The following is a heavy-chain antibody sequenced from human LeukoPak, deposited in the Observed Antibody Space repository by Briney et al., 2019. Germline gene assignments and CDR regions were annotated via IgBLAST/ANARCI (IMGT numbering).Heavy chain of an antibody. CDR3: ARGMGGRLGELSLRYFDL. J-gene: IGHJ2*01. CDR2: ISGYNGNI. D-gene: IGHD3-16*02. Sequence: ASVKVSCKASGYTFTRYGISWVRQAPGQGLEWMGWISGYNGNIKYAQKFQGRVTMTTDTSTSTVYMELRSLRSDDTAVYYCARGMGGRLGELSLRYFDLWGRGTLVTVSS. V-gene: IGHV1-18*01. CDR1: GYTFTRYG.